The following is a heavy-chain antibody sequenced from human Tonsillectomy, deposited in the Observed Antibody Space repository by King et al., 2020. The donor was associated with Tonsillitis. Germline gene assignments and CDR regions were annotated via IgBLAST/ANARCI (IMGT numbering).Heavy chain of an antibody. CDR1: GYSFTNYW. Sequence: QLVQSGAEVKKPGESLQISCKASGYSFTNYWIGWVRQMPGKGLEWMGIIYPSDSDTRYSTSLQGRVTISADKFVNTAYLRWSSLTASDTAIYYCVSHPASWVPPGAFDLWGRGTLVTVSS. D-gene: IGHD4/OR15-4a*01. CDR3: VSHPASWVPPGAFDL. CDR2: IYPSDSDT. V-gene: IGHV5-51*01. J-gene: IGHJ3*01.